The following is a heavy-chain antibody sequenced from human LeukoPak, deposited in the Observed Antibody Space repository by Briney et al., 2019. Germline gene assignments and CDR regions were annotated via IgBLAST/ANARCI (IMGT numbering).Heavy chain of an antibody. D-gene: IGHD1-26*01. CDR3: ARDRGGSGSYPFDY. V-gene: IGHV1-69*13. CDR1: GGTFSKYT. CDR2: ITPLFGTA. J-gene: IGHJ4*02. Sequence: SVKVSCKASGGTFSKYTISWVRQRPGQGLEWMGGITPLFGTANYAQKFQGRVTITADESTSTAYMELSSLRSEDTAVYYCARDRGGSGSYPFDYWGQGTLVTVSS.